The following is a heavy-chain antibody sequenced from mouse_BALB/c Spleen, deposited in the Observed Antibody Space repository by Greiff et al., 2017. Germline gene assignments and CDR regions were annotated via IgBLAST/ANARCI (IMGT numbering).Heavy chain of an antibody. V-gene: IGHV5-9*03. CDR2: ISSGGGNT. J-gene: IGHJ4*01. CDR1: GFTFSSYT. D-gene: IGHD2-14*01. Sequence: EVQLMESGGGLVKPGGSLKLSCAASGFTFSSYTMSWVRQTPEKRLEWVATISSGGGNTYYPDSVKGRFTISRDNAKNNLYLQMSSLRSEDTALYYGAREECWGVRRPYYYAMDYWGQGTSVTVSS. CDR3: AREECWGVRRPYYYAMDY.